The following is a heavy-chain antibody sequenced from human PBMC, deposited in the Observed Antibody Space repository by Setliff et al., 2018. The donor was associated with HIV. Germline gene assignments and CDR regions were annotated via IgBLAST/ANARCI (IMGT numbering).Heavy chain of an antibody. V-gene: IGHV4-59*12. Sequence: SETLSLTCTVSGGSISSYYWSWIRQPPGKGLEWIGYIYYSGSTNYNPSLKSRVKMSLDTSKNQFSLKLSSVTAADTAVYFCARDPYCSGDGCFRYYQHWGRGTLVTVSS. CDR3: ARDPYCSGDGCFRYYQH. CDR2: IYYSGST. D-gene: IGHD2-15*01. J-gene: IGHJ1*01. CDR1: GGSISSYY.